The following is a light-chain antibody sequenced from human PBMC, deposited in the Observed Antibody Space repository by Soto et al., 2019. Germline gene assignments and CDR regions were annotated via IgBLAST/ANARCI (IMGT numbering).Light chain of an antibody. V-gene: IGKV3-11*01. CDR3: QQYNNWPPIT. CDR2: DAS. J-gene: IGKJ5*01. Sequence: VFTQSASTLSLSPGERATLSCRASQSVSSYLAWYQQKPGQAPRLLIYDASNRATGIPARFSGSGSGTDFTLTISSLEPEDFAVYYCQQYNNWPPITFGQGTLLEIK. CDR1: QSVSSY.